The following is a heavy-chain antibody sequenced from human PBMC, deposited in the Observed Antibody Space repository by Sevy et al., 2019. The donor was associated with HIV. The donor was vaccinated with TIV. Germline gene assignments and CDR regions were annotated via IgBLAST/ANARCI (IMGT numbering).Heavy chain of an antibody. CDR3: VRGRDYGNFDF. V-gene: IGHV3-33*01. J-gene: IGHJ4*02. CDR1: GFNFSIYG. CDR2: IWYDGTNK. Sequence: GGSLRLSCAASGFNFSIYGIHWVRQAPGKGLEWVALIWYDGTNKYYRDSVKVRFTISRDNSKNTLFLQMNSLRAEDTALYYCVRGRDYGNFDFWGQGTLVTVSS. D-gene: IGHD4-17*01.